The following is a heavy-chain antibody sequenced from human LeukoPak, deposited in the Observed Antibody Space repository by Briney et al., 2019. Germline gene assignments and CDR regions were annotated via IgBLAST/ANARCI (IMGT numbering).Heavy chain of an antibody. CDR3: ARLDSSGYHGGRYNWFDP. CDR1: GGSISSYY. Sequence: SETLSLTCTVSGGSISSYYWSWIRQPPGKGLEWIGYIYYSGSTNYNPSLKSRVTISVDTSKNQFSLKLSSVTAADTAVYYCARLDSSGYHGGRYNWFDPWGQGTPVTVSS. V-gene: IGHV4-59*08. J-gene: IGHJ5*02. CDR2: IYYSGST. D-gene: IGHD3-22*01.